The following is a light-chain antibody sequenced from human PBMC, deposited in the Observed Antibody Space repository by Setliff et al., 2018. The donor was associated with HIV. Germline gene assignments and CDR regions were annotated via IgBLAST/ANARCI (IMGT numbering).Light chain of an antibody. V-gene: IGLV2-14*03. J-gene: IGLJ3*02. CDR1: TRNVGGGHGY. Sequence: QSALTQPDSVSGSPGQSLTISCTGTTRNVGGGHGYVSWYQQHAGKAPKLLIFEVTKRPSGVSSRFSGSKSGSTASLTISGLQAEDEADYYCCSYAGSSTWVFGGGTKVTVL. CDR3: CSYAGSSTWV. CDR2: EVT.